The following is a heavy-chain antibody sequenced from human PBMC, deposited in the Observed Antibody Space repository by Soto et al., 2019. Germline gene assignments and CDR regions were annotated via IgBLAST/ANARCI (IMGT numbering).Heavy chain of an antibody. J-gene: IGHJ4*02. CDR3: ARDNSMLGAPFHY. D-gene: IGHD3-16*01. V-gene: IGHV3-53*01. CDR2: IYTDGGT. CDR1: GFTVSSNS. Sequence: GGSLRLSCAASGFTVSSNSMSWVRQAPGKGLEWASLIYTDGGTYYGDSVKGRFTISRDTSKNTLSLQMTSLRADDTAVYYCARDNSMLGAPFHYWGQGTLVTVSS.